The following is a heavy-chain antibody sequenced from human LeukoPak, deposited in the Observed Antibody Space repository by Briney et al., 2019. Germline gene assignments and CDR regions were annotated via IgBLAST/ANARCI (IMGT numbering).Heavy chain of an antibody. V-gene: IGHV1-2*04. D-gene: IGHD3-9*01. CDR1: GYTFTSYY. J-gene: IGHJ4*02. CDR2: INPNSGGT. CDR3: TRGRYFDWLFLYY. Sequence: GASVKVSCKASGYTFTSYYMHWVRQGPGQGLERRGWINPNSGGTNYAQKFQGWVTMTRDTSISTAYMALSSLRSGDTAVYYCTRGRYFDWLFLYYWGQRTLVTVSS.